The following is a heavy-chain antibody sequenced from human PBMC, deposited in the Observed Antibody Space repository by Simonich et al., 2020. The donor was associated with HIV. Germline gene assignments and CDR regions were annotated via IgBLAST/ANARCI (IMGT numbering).Heavy chain of an antibody. J-gene: IGHJ3*02. CDR3: ARGSNPKERDHDSFDI. Sequence: QVQLQQWGAGLLKPSETLSLTCAVYGGSFSAYYWSWIRQPPGKGLEWIGEINHSGSTTSTASLQSRVTISVDSSKNQFSLKLSSVTAAYAAVYYCARGSNPKERDHDSFDIWGQGTMVTVSS. V-gene: IGHV4-34*01. D-gene: IGHD1-1*01. CDR2: INHSGST. CDR1: GGSFSAYY.